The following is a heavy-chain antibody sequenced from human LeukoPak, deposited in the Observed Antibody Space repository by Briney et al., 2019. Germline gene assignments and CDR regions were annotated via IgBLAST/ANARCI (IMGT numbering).Heavy chain of an antibody. CDR3: AKDSIAAAGTYNYYYYGMDV. Sequence: GRSLRLSCAASGFTFDDYAMHWVRQAPGKGLEWVSGISWSSGSIGYADSVKGRFTISRDNAKNSLYLQMNSLRAEDTALYYCAKDSIAAAGTYNYYYYGMDVWGQGTTVTVSS. V-gene: IGHV3-9*01. J-gene: IGHJ6*02. CDR2: ISWSSGSI. D-gene: IGHD6-13*01. CDR1: GFTFDDYA.